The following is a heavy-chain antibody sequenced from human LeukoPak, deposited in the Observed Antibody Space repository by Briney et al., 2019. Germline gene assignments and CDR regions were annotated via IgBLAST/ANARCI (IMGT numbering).Heavy chain of an antibody. CDR1: GGSFSGYY. V-gene: IGHV4-34*01. J-gene: IGHJ6*02. D-gene: IGHD2-15*01. CDR3: ARGPRYCSGGSCYSPYYYYGMDV. CDR2: INHSGST. Sequence: SETLSLTCAVYGGSFSGYYGSWIRQPPGKGLEWIGEINHSGSTNHNPSLKSRVTISVDTSKNQSSLKLSSVTAADTAVYYCARGPRYCSGGSCYSPYYYYGMDVWGQGTTVTVSS.